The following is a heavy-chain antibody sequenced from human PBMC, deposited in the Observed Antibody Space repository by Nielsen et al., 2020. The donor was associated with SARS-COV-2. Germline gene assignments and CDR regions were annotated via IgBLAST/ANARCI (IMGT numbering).Heavy chain of an antibody. J-gene: IGHJ3*02. Sequence: GGSLRLSYAASGFTFSSYAMSWVRQAPGKGLEWVSAISGSGGSTYYADSVKGRFTISRDNSKNTLYLQMNSLRAEDTAVYYCAKMTYYYDSSGLCDIWGQGTMVTVSS. V-gene: IGHV3-23*01. CDR1: GFTFSSYA. D-gene: IGHD3-22*01. CDR2: ISGSGGST. CDR3: AKMTYYYDSSGLCDI.